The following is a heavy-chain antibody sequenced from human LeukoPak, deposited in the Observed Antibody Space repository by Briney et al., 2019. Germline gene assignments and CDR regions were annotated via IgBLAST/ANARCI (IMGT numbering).Heavy chain of an antibody. D-gene: IGHD3-10*01. CDR1: VGSFRGYY. CDR2: INHSGST. J-gene: IGHJ6*03. Sequence: SETLSLTCAGYVGSFRGYYWSWIRQPPGKGLEWIGEINHSGSTNYNSSLKSRVTISVDTSKNQFSLKLSSVTAADTAVYNCARGYYGSGSHCCHMDVWGKGTTITVS. V-gene: IGHV4-34*01. CDR3: ARGYYGSGSHCCHMDV.